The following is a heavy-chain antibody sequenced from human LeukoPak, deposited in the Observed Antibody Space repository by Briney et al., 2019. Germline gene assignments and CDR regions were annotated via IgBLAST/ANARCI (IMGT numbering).Heavy chain of an antibody. V-gene: IGHV1-46*01. Sequence: ASVKVSCKASGYTFTSYHMYWVRQAPGQGLEWMGIINPSGGSTSYAQKFQDRVTMTRDMSTSTVYMELSSLRSEDTAVYYCASYLSGWPMKYWGQGTLVTVSS. CDR3: ASYLSGWPMKY. D-gene: IGHD6-19*01. J-gene: IGHJ4*02. CDR1: GYTFTSYH. CDR2: INPSGGST.